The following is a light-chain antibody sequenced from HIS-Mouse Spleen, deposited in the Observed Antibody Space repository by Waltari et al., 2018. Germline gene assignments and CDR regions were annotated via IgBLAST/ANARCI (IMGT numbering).Light chain of an antibody. Sequence: QSVLTQPPSASGTPGQLVAISCSGSASNIGSNQVYWYQQLPGTAPKLLIYRNNQRPSGVPDRFSGSKSGTSASLAISGLRSEDEADYYCAAWDDSLSGAVFGGGTQLTAL. J-gene: IGLJ7*02. CDR2: RNN. V-gene: IGLV1-47*01. CDR3: AAWDDSLSGAV. CDR1: ASNIGSNQ.